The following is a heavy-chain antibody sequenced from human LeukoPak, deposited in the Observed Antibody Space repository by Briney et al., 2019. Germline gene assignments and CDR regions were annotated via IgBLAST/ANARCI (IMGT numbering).Heavy chain of an antibody. CDR3: ARTWDGFLHYYYGMDV. V-gene: IGHV4-39*07. Sequence: PSETLSLTCTVSGGSISSDSYYWAWIRQPPGKGLEWIASIYYSGSTNYNPSLKSRVTISVDTSKNQFSLKLSSVTAADTAVYYCARTWDGFLHYYYGMDVWGQGTTVTVSS. CDR1: GGSISSDSYY. CDR2: IYYSGST. D-gene: IGHD3-10*01. J-gene: IGHJ6*02.